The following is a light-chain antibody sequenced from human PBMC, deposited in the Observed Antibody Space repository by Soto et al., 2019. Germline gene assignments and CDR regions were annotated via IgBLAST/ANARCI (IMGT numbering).Light chain of an antibody. J-gene: IGKJ4*01. CDR3: MQALQTTIS. Sequence: DIVLTQSPLSLPVTPGEPASISCRSSQSLLHRNGYNYLDWYLQKPGQSPQLLIYLGSNRASGVPDRFSGSGSGTDFTLKISRGEAEDVGIYYCMQALQTTISFGGGTKLELK. V-gene: IGKV2-28*01. CDR2: LGS. CDR1: QSLLHRNGYNY.